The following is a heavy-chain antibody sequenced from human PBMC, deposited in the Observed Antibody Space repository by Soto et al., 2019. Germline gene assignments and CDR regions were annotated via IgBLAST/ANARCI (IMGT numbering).Heavy chain of an antibody. J-gene: IGHJ4*02. V-gene: IGHV3-30-3*01. CDR1: GISFSGYA. CDR3: ARDSPPDY. Sequence: QVQLVESGGGVVQPGRSLRLSCAASGISFSGYAMHWVRQAPGKGLEWMAVMSYDGSNENYADSVKGRFTISRDDSKNELDLQMNSLRPEDTAVYYCARDSPPDYWGQGTLVTVSS. CDR2: MSYDGSNE.